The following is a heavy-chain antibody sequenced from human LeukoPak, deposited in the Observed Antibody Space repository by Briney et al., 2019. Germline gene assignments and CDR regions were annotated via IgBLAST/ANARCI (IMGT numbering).Heavy chain of an antibody. CDR1: GFTFSSYG. J-gene: IGHJ4*02. Sequence: GGSLRLSCAASGFTFSSYGMHWVRQAPGKGLEWVAFIRYDGSNKYYADSVKGRFTISRDNSRNTLYLQMNSLRAEDTAVYCCAKVRVVFNWNYAYYFDSWGQGTLVTVSS. V-gene: IGHV3-30*02. D-gene: IGHD1-7*01. CDR2: IRYDGSNK. CDR3: AKVRVVFNWNYAYYFDS.